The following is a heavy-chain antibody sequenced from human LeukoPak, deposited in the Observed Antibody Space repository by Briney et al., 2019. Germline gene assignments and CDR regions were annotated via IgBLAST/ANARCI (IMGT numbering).Heavy chain of an antibody. CDR3: ARHYPSTMVPHY. Sequence: KPSETLSLTCAVSGGSINSYYWSWIRQPPGKGLEWIGCIYFSGSTNYNPSLKSRVTISVDTSKNQFSLRLSSVTAADTAVYYCARHYPSTMVPHYWGQGTLVTVSS. V-gene: IGHV4-59*08. D-gene: IGHD3-10*01. CDR1: GGSINSYY. CDR2: IYFSGST. J-gene: IGHJ4*02.